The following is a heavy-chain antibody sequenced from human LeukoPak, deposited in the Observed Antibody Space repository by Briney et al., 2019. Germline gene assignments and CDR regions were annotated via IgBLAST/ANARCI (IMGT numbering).Heavy chain of an antibody. CDR3: ARGFSIFGVVRSTFFDV. CDR2: ISSSSSYI. V-gene: IGHV3-21*01. Sequence: PGGSLRLSCAASGFTFSSYSMNWVRQAPGKGLEWVSSISSSSSYIYYADSVKGRFTISRDNAKNSLYLQMNSLRAEDTAVYYCARGFSIFGVVRSTFFDVWGKGTTVTVSS. D-gene: IGHD3-3*01. J-gene: IGHJ6*04. CDR1: GFTFSSYS.